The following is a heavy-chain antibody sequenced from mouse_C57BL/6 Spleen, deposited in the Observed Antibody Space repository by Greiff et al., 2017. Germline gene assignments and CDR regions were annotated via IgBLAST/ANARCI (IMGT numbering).Heavy chain of an antibody. Sequence: VQLQQSGTELVKPGASVKLSCKASGYTFTSYWMHWVKQRPGQGLEWIGNINPSNGGTNYNEKFKSKATLTVDKSSSTAYMQLSSLTSEDSAVYYCASYYYGSSPYFDYWGQGTTLTVSS. CDR1: GYTFTSYW. V-gene: IGHV1-53*01. D-gene: IGHD1-1*01. J-gene: IGHJ2*01. CDR3: ASYYYGSSPYFDY. CDR2: INPSNGGT.